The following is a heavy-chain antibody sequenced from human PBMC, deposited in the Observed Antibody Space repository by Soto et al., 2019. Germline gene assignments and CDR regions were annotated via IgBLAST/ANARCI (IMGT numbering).Heavy chain of an antibody. CDR2: IYTSGST. J-gene: IGHJ5*02. Sequence: QVQLQESGPGLVKPSETLSLTCTVSGGSISSYYWSWIRQPAGKGLEWIGRIYTSGSTNYNPSLKSGVTMSVDTSKNQCSLKLSSVTAADTAVYYCARDVIQLWSSGYNWFDPCGQGTLVTVSS. CDR3: ARDVIQLWSSGYNWFDP. CDR1: GGSISSYY. D-gene: IGHD5-18*01. V-gene: IGHV4-4*07.